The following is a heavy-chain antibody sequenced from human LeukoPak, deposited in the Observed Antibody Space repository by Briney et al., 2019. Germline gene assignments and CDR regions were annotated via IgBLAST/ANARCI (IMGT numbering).Heavy chain of an antibody. CDR2: IYYSGDT. CDR1: GGSISTNGYY. J-gene: IGHJ4*02. V-gene: IGHV4-30-2*01. Sequence: SETLSLTCTVSGGSISTNGYYWSWIRQPPGKGLEWIGYIYYSGDTYYNPSLPSLKSRVTISVDRSRNQFSLKLSSVTAADTAVYYCARRVGSWVDYWGQGTLVTVSS. CDR3: ARRVGSWVDY. D-gene: IGHD1-26*01.